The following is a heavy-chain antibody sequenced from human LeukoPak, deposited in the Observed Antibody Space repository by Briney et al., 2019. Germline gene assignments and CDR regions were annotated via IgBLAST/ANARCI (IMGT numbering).Heavy chain of an antibody. J-gene: IGHJ4*02. CDR3: ARDYCSSTSCLFDY. Sequence: ASVKVSCKASGGTFSSYAISWVRQAPGQGLEWMGRINPNSGDTNYAQKFQGRVTMTRDTSISTASMELRRLRSDDTAVYYCARDYCSSTSCLFDYWGQGTLVTVSS. CDR1: GGTFSSYA. D-gene: IGHD2-2*01. CDR2: INPNSGDT. V-gene: IGHV1-2*06.